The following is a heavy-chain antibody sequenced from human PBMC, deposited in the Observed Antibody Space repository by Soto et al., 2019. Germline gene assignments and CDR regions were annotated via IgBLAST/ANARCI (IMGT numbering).Heavy chain of an antibody. D-gene: IGHD5-12*01. V-gene: IGHV1-69*12. CDR2: IIPISGTA. CDR3: ARGNHRWLQLGYFAL. J-gene: IGHJ2*01. CDR1: GGTFSSYT. Sequence: QVQLVQSGAEVKKPGSSVTVSCKASGGTFSSYTISWVRQAPGQGLEWMGGIIPISGTANYAQKFQGRVTITADESTSTADREWSSLRSEDTAVYYCARGNHRWLQLGYFALWGRGTLVTVSS.